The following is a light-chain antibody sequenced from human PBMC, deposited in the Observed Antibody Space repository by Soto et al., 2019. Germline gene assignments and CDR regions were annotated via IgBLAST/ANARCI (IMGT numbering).Light chain of an antibody. CDR3: QQYNNWPDFT. CDR2: GAS. CDR1: QSVSSN. Sequence: EIVMTQSPATLSVSPGERDTLSCRASQSVSSNLAWYQQKPGQAPRLLIYGASTRATGIPARFSGSGSGTEFTLTISSLQSEDFAVYYCQQYNNWPDFTFGPGTKVDIK. V-gene: IGKV3-15*01. J-gene: IGKJ3*01.